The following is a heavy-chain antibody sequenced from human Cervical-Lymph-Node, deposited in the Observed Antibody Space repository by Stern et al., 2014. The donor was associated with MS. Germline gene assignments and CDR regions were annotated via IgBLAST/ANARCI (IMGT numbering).Heavy chain of an antibody. CDR2: ILPMFGIA. Sequence: QVQLVQSGAEVKKPGSSVKVSCKASGGTISNYIVGWVRQVPGPGLEWMGGILPMFGIANYAEKFQDRVTITADESTSTAYLDLSSLRSEDTAVYYCARATSDYIWGTYRFLDSWGQGTLVIVSS. V-gene: IGHV1-69*01. CDR3: ARATSDYIWGTYRFLDS. CDR1: GGTISNYI. J-gene: IGHJ4*02. D-gene: IGHD3-16*02.